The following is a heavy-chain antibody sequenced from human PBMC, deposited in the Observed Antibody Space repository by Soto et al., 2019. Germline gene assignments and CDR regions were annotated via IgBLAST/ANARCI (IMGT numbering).Heavy chain of an antibody. Sequence: QVQLVQSGAEVKKPGASVKVSCKASGYTFTSYGVSWVRQAPGQGLEWMGWINAYNGNTNYAQKLQGRVTMTTDTXXXTAYMELRSLRSDDTAVFYCARDPVAGTYFDYWGQGTLVTVSS. CDR2: INAYNGNT. D-gene: IGHD6-19*01. V-gene: IGHV1-18*01. J-gene: IGHJ4*02. CDR3: ARDPVAGTYFDY. CDR1: GYTFTSYG.